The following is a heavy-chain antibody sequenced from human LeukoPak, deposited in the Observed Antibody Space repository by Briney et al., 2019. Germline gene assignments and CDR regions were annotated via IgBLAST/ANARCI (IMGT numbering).Heavy chain of an antibody. J-gene: IGHJ4*02. D-gene: IGHD6-19*01. CDR1: GFTFSIYS. CDR3: ARGMAFREQWPGPFDY. V-gene: IGHV3-21*01. Sequence: PGGSLRLSCAASGFTFSIYSMNWVRQAPGKGLEWVSSISSSSTYIYYADSLKGRFTISRDNAKNSLYLQMNSLRAEDTAVYYCARGMAFREQWPGPFDYWGQGTLLTVSS. CDR2: ISSSSTYI.